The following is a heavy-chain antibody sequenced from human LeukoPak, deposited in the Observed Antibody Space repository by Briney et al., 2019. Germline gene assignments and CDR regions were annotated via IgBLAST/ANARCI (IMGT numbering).Heavy chain of an antibody. CDR3: ARAPRGRNYYYYMDV. Sequence: SETPSLTCTVSGGSMSSYYWSWIRQPPGKGLDWIGYIYYSGSTNYNPSLKSRVTISVDTSKNQFSLNLTSVTAADTAIYYCARAPRGRNYYYYMDVWGKGTTVTVSS. CDR2: IYYSGST. V-gene: IGHV4-59*01. J-gene: IGHJ6*03. D-gene: IGHD3-16*01. CDR1: GGSMSSYY.